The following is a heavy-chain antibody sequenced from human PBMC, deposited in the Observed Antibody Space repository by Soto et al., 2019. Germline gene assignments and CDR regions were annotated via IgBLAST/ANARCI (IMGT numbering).Heavy chain of an antibody. V-gene: IGHV3-30-3*01. CDR3: ARYLVRGSITLNYYYYGLDV. CDR1: GFAFDNYA. D-gene: IGHD3-10*01. Sequence: QVQLVESGGGVVQPGRSLRLSCEASGFAFDNYAMHWVRQVPGKGLEWMAVISYDGHNKYYAESVEVRFNISRDNSINTLFLHMSGLRAEHTAVYYCARYLVRGSITLNYYYYGLDVWGQGTTVTVSS. CDR2: ISYDGHNK. J-gene: IGHJ6*02.